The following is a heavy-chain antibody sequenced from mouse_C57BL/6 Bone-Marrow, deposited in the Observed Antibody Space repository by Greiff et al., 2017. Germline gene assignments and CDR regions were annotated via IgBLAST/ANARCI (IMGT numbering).Heavy chain of an antibody. CDR2: ISSGGSYT. V-gene: IGHV5-6*02. Sequence: EVNVVESGGDLVKPGGSLQLSCAASGFTFSSYGMSWVRQTPDKRLEWVATISSGGSYTYYPDSVKGRFTISRDKAKTTLYLQMSSLKSEDTAMYYCARRGPVYAMDYWGQGTSVTVSS. J-gene: IGHJ4*01. CDR1: GFTFSSYG. CDR3: ARRGPVYAMDY.